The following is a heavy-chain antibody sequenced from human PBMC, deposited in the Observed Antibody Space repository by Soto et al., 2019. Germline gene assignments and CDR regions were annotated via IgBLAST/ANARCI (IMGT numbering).Heavy chain of an antibody. CDR3: ATEYCSGGSCYPAGYNWFDP. J-gene: IGHJ5*02. V-gene: IGHV1-69*13. CDR1: GGTFSSYA. D-gene: IGHD2-15*01. Sequence: VKVSCKASGGTFSSYAISWVRQAPGQGLEWMGGIIPIFGTANYAQKFQGRVTITADESTSTAYMELSSLRSEDTAVYYCATEYCSGGSCYPAGYNWFDPWGQGTQVTVSS. CDR2: IIPIFGTA.